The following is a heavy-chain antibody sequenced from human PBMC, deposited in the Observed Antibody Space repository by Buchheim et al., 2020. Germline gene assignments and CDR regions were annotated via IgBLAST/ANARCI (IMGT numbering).Heavy chain of an antibody. CDR2: IYSGGST. CDR1: GFTVSSNS. J-gene: IGHJ3*01. Sequence: EVQLVESGGGLVQPGGSLRLSCAASGFTVSSNSMSWVRQAPGKGLEWVSTIYSGGSTYYADSVRGRFTISRDTSKNTVYFQMNSLRAEDTAVYYCARDLATSDWGQGT. CDR3: ARDLATSD. V-gene: IGHV3-66*01. D-gene: IGHD3-16*01.